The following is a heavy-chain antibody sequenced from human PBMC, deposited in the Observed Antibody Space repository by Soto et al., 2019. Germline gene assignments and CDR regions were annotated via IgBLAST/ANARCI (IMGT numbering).Heavy chain of an antibody. CDR2: IWYDGSNK. CDR3: ARERAPYSSSWSHVPFDY. D-gene: IGHD6-13*01. Sequence: AGGSMRLSCAASGFTFSSCGMHWGRQAPGEWLEWVAVIWYDGSNKYYADSVKGRFTISRDNSKNTLYLQMNSLRAEDTAVYYCARERAPYSSSWSHVPFDYWGQGTLVTVSS. CDR1: GFTFSSCG. V-gene: IGHV3-33*01. J-gene: IGHJ4*02.